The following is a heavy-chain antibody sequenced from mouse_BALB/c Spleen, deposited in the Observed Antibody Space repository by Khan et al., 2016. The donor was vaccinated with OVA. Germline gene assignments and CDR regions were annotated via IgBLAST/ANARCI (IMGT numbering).Heavy chain of an antibody. CDR1: GYTFTTYW. V-gene: IGHV1S132*01. CDR2: IFPGTGTT. Sequence: VQLQESGAELVKPGASVKLSCKTSGYTFTTYWIQWVKQRPGQGLGWIGQIFPGTGTTYYNDHFKDKATLPVDTSSSTAYMQLSSLTSEDSAVYFCARVYFGNYEFAYWGHGTLVTVSP. J-gene: IGHJ3*01. CDR3: ARVYFGNYEFAY. D-gene: IGHD2-1*01.